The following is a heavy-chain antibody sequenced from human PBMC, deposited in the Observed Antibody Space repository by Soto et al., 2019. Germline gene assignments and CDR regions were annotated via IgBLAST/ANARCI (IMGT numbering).Heavy chain of an antibody. CDR3: ARGTSWQLPFDY. J-gene: IGHJ4*02. CDR2: ISYSGNT. CDR1: SDSISSYY. D-gene: IGHD6-13*01. Sequence: QVQLQESGPGLVKPSETLSLTCTVSSDSISSYYWSWIRQPPGKRLEWIGYISYSGNTDYNPSLKSRVTISGDTSKNQFSLKVSSVTAADTAVYYCARGTSWQLPFDYWGQGTLVTVSS. V-gene: IGHV4-59*01.